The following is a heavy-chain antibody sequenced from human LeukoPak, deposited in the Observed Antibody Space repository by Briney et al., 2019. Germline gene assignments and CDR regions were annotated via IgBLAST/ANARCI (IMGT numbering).Heavy chain of an antibody. Sequence: SETLSLTCTVSGGSISSSTYSWGWIRQPPGNGLEWIGSMYYSGSTNYNPSLKSRVTISVDTSKNQFSLKLSSVTAADTAVYYCARGRVYYDFWSGYYIFDYWGQGTLVTVSS. V-gene: IGHV4-39*07. CDR2: MYYSGST. CDR1: GGSISSSTYS. CDR3: ARGRVYYDFWSGYYIFDY. J-gene: IGHJ4*02. D-gene: IGHD3-3*01.